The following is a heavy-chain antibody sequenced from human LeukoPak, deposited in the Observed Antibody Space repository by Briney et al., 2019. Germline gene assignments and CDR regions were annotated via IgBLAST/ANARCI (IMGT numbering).Heavy chain of an antibody. J-gene: IGHJ4*02. CDR3: AKRGVVTRVILVGFHKEAYYFDS. CDR1: GITLSNYG. Sequence: GGSLRLSCAVSGITLSNYGMSWLRQAPGKGLEWVAGISGSGGSTNYADSVKGRFTISRDNPKNTLYLQMNSLRPEDTAVYFCAKRGVVTRVILVGFHKEAYYFDSWGQGALVTVSS. D-gene: IGHD2-15*01. V-gene: IGHV3-23*01. CDR2: ISGSGGST.